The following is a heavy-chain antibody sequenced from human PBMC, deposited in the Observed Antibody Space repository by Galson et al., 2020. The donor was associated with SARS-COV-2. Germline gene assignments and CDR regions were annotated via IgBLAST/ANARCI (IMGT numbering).Heavy chain of an antibody. V-gene: IGHV4-30-2*01. CDR1: GTSISGGSSS. J-gene: IGHJ3*02. D-gene: IGHD4-17*01. CDR3: ARLHYGEYAPEAFDI. Sequence: SETLSITCAASGTSISGGSSSWTWIRPPPGKGPEWLGYISYSGGTYYNPSLKSRVTISGDRSKNQFSLRLSSVTAADAAVYFCARLHYGEYAPEAFDIWGPGTRVTVAS. CDR2: ISYSGGT.